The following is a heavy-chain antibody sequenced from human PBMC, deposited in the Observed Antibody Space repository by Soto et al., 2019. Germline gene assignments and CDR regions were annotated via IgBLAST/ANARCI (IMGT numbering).Heavy chain of an antibody. J-gene: IGHJ4*02. D-gene: IGHD3-3*01. Sequence: SETLSLTCTVSGGSISSSSYYWGWIRQPPGKGLEWIGSIYYSGSTYYNPSLKSRVTISVDTSKNQFSLKLSSVTAADTAVYYCARTQPGITIFGVGFDYWGQGTLVTVSS. CDR2: IYYSGST. CDR3: ARTQPGITIFGVGFDY. CDR1: GGSISSSSYY. V-gene: IGHV4-39*01.